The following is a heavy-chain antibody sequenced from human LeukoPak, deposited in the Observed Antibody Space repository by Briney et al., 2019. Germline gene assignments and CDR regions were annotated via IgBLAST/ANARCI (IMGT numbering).Heavy chain of an antibody. D-gene: IGHD5-18*01. CDR1: GYTFTSYA. Sequence: GASVKVSCKASGYTFTSYAIQWVRQAPGQRLEWMGWILTGNGNTKYSQKFQDRVTITRDTSASTVYMELRSLRSDDTAVYYCARGGWDTAMVTNDYWGQGTLVTVSS. J-gene: IGHJ4*02. CDR2: ILTGNGNT. V-gene: IGHV1-3*04. CDR3: ARGGWDTAMVTNDY.